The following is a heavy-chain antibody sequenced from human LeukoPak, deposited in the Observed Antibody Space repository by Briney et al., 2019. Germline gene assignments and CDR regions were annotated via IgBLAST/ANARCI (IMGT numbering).Heavy chain of an antibody. Sequence: GGSLRLSCAASGFTFSNYRMNWVRQAPGKGLEWVSSISSSSYIYYADSVKGRFTISRDNAKNSLYLQMNSLRAEDTAVYYCARAFAAFDYWGQGTLVTVSS. CDR2: ISSSSYI. D-gene: IGHD2-15*01. CDR3: ARAFAAFDY. CDR1: GFTFSNYR. V-gene: IGHV3-21*01. J-gene: IGHJ4*02.